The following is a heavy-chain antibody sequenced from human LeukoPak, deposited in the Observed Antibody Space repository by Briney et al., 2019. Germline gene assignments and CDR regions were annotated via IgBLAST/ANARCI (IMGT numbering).Heavy chain of an antibody. CDR2: IYYSGST. D-gene: IGHD3-16*01. Sequence: SETLSLTCTVSGGSTSSTSSQYWGWIRQPPGKGLEWIGHIYYSGSTFYNPSLKARVTISVDTSRNRFSLKLTSVTAADTALYYCARLLRYYYYMDVWGKGTTVTVSS. V-gene: IGHV4-39*01. J-gene: IGHJ6*03. CDR3: ARLLRYYYYMDV. CDR1: GGSTSSTSSQY.